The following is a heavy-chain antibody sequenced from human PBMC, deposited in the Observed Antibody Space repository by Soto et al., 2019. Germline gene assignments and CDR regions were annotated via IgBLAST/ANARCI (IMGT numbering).Heavy chain of an antibody. CDR1: GYTSTSYY. D-gene: IGHD3-16*01. J-gene: IGHJ6*01. Sequence: ASVKVSCKASGYTSTSYYIHWVRQAPGQGLEWMGVMNPSGGSTTYAQMFQGRVTMARDTSTSTVYMELSSLRSEDTAIYYCARGALGLVARGFGLDVWGQGTPFTVS. CDR2: MNPSGGST. V-gene: IGHV1-46*01. CDR3: ARGALGLVARGFGLDV.